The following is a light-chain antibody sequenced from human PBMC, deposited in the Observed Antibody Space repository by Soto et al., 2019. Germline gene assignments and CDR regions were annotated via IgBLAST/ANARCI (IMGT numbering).Light chain of an antibody. CDR1: QSVSSN. CDR2: GAS. CDR3: QQYNTWPPP. V-gene: IGKV3-15*01. J-gene: IGKJ2*01. Sequence: EIVMTQSPATLSVSPGERATLSCRASQSVSSNLAWYQQKPGQAPRLLIYGASTRATGIPARFSGSGSGTEFTLTISSLQSEDFAVYYCQQYNTWPPPFGQGTKLEIK.